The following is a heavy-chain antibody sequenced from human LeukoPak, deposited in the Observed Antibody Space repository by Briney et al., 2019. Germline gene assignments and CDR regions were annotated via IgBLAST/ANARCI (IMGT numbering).Heavy chain of an antibody. CDR1: GGSVSSNSAA. J-gene: IGHJ6*02. Sequence: SQTLSLTCAISGGSVSSNSAAWNWIRQSPSRGLEWLGRTYYRSEWYNDYAVSVKSRITINPDTSKNQFSLQLNSVTPEDTAVYYCARGSGYDYYYGMDVWGQGTTVTVSS. D-gene: IGHD6-19*01. CDR2: TYYRSEWYN. V-gene: IGHV6-1*01. CDR3: ARGSGYDYYYGMDV.